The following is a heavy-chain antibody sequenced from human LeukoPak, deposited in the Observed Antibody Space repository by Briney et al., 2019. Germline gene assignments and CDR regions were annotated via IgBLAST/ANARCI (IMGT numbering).Heavy chain of an antibody. V-gene: IGHV3-21*01. D-gene: IGHD6-13*01. Sequence: GGSLRLSCAASGFTFSSYSMNWVRQGPGKGLEWVSSISSSSSYIYYADSAKGRFTISRDNAKNSLYLQMNSLRAEDTAVYYCATNLPSIAAAGYDPWGQGTLVTVSS. J-gene: IGHJ5*02. CDR1: GFTFSSYS. CDR2: ISSSSSYI. CDR3: ATNLPSIAAAGYDP.